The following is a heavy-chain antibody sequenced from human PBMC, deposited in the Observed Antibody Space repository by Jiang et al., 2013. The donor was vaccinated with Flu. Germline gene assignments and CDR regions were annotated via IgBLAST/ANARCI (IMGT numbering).Heavy chain of an antibody. D-gene: IGHD2-21*02. V-gene: IGHV4-59*08. Sequence: GSGLVKPSETLSLTCSVSGGSISNYYWSWIRQPPGKGLEWLAFIYYSGSTKYNPSLKSRLTISVDTSKNQFSLRLNSVTAADTAVYFCARLPRYCGGDCYPAGHFDYVGPGNPGHRLH. CDR1: GGSISNYY. CDR3: ARLPRYCGGDCYPAGHFDY. CDR2: IYYSGST. J-gene: IGHJ4*02.